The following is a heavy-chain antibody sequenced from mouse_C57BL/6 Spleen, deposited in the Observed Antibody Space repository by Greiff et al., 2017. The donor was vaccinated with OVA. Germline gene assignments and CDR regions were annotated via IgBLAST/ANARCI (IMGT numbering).Heavy chain of an antibody. Sequence: QVQLQQPGAELVKPGASVKLSCKASGYTFTSYWMNWVKQRPGKGLEWIGQIYPGDGDTNYNGKFKGKATLTGDKSSSTAYMQLSSLTSEDSAVYFCARGDWDAFDYWGQCTTLTVSS. CDR1: GYTFTSYW. CDR2: IYPGDGDT. CDR3: ARGDWDAFDY. J-gene: IGHJ2*01. D-gene: IGHD4-1*01. V-gene: IGHV1-80*01.